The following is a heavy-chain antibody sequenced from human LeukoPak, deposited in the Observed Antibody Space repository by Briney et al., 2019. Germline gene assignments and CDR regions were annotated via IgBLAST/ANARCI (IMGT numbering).Heavy chain of an antibody. CDR3: ARAYDDDYYYYMDV. CDR2: IYHSGTT. V-gene: IGHV4-59*11. J-gene: IGHJ6*03. CDR1: GGSISNHY. Sequence: SETLSLTRTGSGGSISNHYWSWIRQPPGKGLEWIGQIYHSGTTNYNPSLKSRVTISVDTSKNQFSLKLTSVTAADTAVYYCARAYDDDYYYYMDVWGKGTTVTVSS. D-gene: IGHD3-3*01.